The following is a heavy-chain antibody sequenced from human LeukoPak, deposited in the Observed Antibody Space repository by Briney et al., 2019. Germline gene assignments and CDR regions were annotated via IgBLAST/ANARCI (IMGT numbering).Heavy chain of an antibody. V-gene: IGHV3-7*04. Sequence: GGPLRLSCAASEFTFSNYWMSWVRQAPGKGLEWVANIKQDGSEEYYVDSVKGRFTISRDNAKNSLYLQMNSLGAEDTAVYYCTRDSRYSSGWSPIGYWGQGTLVTVSS. J-gene: IGHJ4*02. D-gene: IGHD6-19*01. CDR1: EFTFSNYW. CDR3: TRDSRYSSGWSPIGY. CDR2: IKQDGSEE.